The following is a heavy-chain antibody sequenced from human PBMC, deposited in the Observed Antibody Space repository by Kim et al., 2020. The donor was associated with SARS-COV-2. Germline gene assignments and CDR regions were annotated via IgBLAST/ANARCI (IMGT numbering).Heavy chain of an antibody. J-gene: IGHJ4*02. Sequence: SETLSLTCTVSGGSISSSSYYWGWIRQPPGKGLEWIGSIYYSGSTYYNPSLKSRVTISVDTSKNQFSLKLSSVTAADTAVYYCARHRGLPFGVVTNYFDYWGQGTLVTVSS. CDR1: GGSISSSSYY. CDR3: ARHRGLPFGVVTNYFDY. CDR2: IYYSGST. D-gene: IGHD3-3*01. V-gene: IGHV4-39*01.